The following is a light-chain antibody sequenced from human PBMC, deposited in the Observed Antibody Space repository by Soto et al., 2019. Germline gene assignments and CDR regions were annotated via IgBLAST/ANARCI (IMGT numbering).Light chain of an antibody. V-gene: IGLV2-11*01. Sequence: QSALTQPRSVSGSPGQSVSISCTGTSSDVGGYTYVSWYQQHPGKAPKVMIYDVSKRPSGVHDRFSGSKSGNTASLTISGLQSEDEADYYCCSYAGRYTYVFGTGTKLTVL. J-gene: IGLJ1*01. CDR3: CSYAGRYTYV. CDR2: DVS. CDR1: SSDVGGYTY.